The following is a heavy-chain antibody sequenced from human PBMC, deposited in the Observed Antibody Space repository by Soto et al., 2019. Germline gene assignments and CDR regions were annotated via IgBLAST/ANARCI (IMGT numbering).Heavy chain of an antibody. CDR3: AKRVRVLQGYFDY. Sequence: GGSLRLSCAASGFTLSISAMSGFRQAPGKGLEWVSVISASGGTTYYADSVQGRFIVSRDNSQNTLYLQMNSLRAEDTALYYCAKRVRVLQGYFDYWGQGTLVTVSS. CDR1: GFTLSISA. V-gene: IGHV3-23*01. J-gene: IGHJ4*02. CDR2: ISASGGTT. D-gene: IGHD1-26*01.